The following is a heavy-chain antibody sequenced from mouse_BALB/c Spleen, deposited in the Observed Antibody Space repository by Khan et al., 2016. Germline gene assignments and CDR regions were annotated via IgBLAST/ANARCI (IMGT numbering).Heavy chain of an antibody. D-gene: IGHD6-1*01. Sequence: VQLKQSGAELVKPGASVKLSCTASGFNIKDTSMQWVKQRTEQGLEWIGRIDPANGNTKYDPKFQGKATITADTSSNTAYLQLSSLTSEDTAVYYCACTTLCDYWGQGTTLTVSS. CDR3: ACTTLCDY. J-gene: IGHJ2*01. V-gene: IGHV14-3*02. CDR2: IDPANGNT. CDR1: GFNIKDTS.